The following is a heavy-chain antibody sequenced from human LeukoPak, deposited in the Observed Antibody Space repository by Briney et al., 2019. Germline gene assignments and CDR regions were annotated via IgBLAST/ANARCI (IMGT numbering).Heavy chain of an antibody. J-gene: IGHJ4*02. CDR2: LLYDGKLA. CDR1: GFTFSNYG. D-gene: IGHD2-15*01. CDR3: TKERQTKVATSTDY. Sequence: GGSLRLSCAASGFTFSNYGMHWVRQPPGKGLEWVAVLLYDGKLAYYADSVKGRFTISRDNSKNTLYLQMNSLRPEDTAVYYCTKERQTKVATSTDYWGQGALVAVSS. V-gene: IGHV3-30*18.